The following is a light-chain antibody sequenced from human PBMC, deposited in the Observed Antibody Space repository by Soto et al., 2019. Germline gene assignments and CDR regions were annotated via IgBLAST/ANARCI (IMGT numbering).Light chain of an antibody. V-gene: IGLV2-14*01. CDR2: GVT. CDR3: SSYSTSFFYV. J-gene: IGLJ1*01. CDR1: SSDVGAYNY. Sequence: QSVLTQPASVSGSPGQSITISCTGTSSDVGAYNYVSWYQQHPGEAPKLIIYGVTNRPSGVSYRFSGSKSDYTASLTISGLQAEDKADYYCSSYSTSFFYVFGTGTKVTVL.